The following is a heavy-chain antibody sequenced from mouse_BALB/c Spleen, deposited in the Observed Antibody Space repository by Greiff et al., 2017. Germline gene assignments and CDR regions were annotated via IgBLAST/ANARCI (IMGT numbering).Heavy chain of an antibody. CDR2: ISSGSSTI. Sequence: EVKVVESGGGLVQPGGSRKLSCAASGFTFSSFGMHWVRQAPEKGLEWVAYISSGSSTIYYADTVKGRFTISRDNPKNTLFLQMTSLRSEDTAMYYCARSDLPDFDYWGQGTTLTVSS. J-gene: IGHJ2*01. CDR1: GFTFSSFG. CDR3: ARSDLPDFDY. V-gene: IGHV5-17*02.